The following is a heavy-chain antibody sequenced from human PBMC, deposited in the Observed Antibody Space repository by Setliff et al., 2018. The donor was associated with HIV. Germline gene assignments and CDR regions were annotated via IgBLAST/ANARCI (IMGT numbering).Heavy chain of an antibody. V-gene: IGHV2-5*02. CDR2: IYWDDDK. Sequence: SGPTLVNPTQTLTLTCSFSGFSLNTSGVSVGWIRQPPGKALEWLGVIYWDDDKRFSPSLKSRLTITKDTSRNQVVLTMINMHPVDTATYYCAHNNPYWYDGSAYLMWDYWGRGTQVTVSS. J-gene: IGHJ4*02. CDR3: AHNNPYWYDGSAYLMWDY. CDR1: GFSLNTSGVS. D-gene: IGHD2-21*01.